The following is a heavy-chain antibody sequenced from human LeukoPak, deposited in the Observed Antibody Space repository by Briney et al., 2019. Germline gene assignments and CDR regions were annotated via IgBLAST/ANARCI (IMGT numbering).Heavy chain of an antibody. CDR1: GGSFSGYY. CDR2: INHSGST. J-gene: IGHJ4*02. CDR3: ATARLGKFDFDY. V-gene: IGHV4-34*01. D-gene: IGHD7-27*01. Sequence: SETLSLTCAVYGGSFSGYYWSWIRQPPGKGLEWIGEINHSGSTNYNPSLKSRVTISVDTSKNQFSLKLSSVTAADTAVYYCATARLGKFDFDYWGQGALVTVSS.